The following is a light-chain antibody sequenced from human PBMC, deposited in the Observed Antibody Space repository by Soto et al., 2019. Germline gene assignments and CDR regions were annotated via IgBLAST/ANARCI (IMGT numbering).Light chain of an antibody. CDR2: RNN. Sequence: QSVLTQAPSASTAPGQTDTSSCAGSPSNIGANYVFWYQHRPGTAPKLLIYRNNQRPSGVPDRFSGSKSGASASLTISGLRAEHEADYYCAAWGDDRLSALFGGGTKLTVL. CDR1: PSNIGANY. V-gene: IGLV1-47*01. J-gene: IGLJ3*02. CDR3: AAWGDDRLSAL.